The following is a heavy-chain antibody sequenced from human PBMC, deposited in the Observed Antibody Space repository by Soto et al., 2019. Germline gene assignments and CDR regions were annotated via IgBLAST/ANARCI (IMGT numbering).Heavy chain of an antibody. V-gene: IGHV4-39*01. J-gene: IGHJ4*02. CDR1: GGSISSSSYY. Sequence: QLQLQESGPGLVKPSETLSLTCTVSGGSISSSSYYWGWIRQPPGKGLEWIGSIYYSGSTYYNPSLKSRVTISVDTPKNQFSLKVSSVTAADTAVYYCARHSWPLCYFDYWGQGTLVTVSS. CDR3: ARHSWPLCYFDY. CDR2: IYYSGST.